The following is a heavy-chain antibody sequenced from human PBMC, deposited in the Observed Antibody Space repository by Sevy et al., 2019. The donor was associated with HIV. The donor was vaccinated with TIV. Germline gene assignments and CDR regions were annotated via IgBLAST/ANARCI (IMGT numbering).Heavy chain of an antibody. CDR2: IFSSSSWI. Sequence: GGSLRLSCAASGFIFNDYNMNWVRQAPGKGLGWVSFIFSSSSWIYYADSVKGRFTISRDNTKNSLYLQMNSLRAEDTAVYYCTRDKTILEGRYGMDVWGQRTTVTVSS. CDR1: GFIFNDYN. V-gene: IGHV3-21*01. J-gene: IGHJ6*02. CDR3: TRDKTILEGRYGMDV. D-gene: IGHD3-3*01.